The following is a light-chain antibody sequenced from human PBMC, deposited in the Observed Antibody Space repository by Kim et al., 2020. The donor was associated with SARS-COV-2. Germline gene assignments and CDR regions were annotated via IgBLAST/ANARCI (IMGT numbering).Light chain of an antibody. CDR2: ATS. J-gene: IGKJ4*02. Sequence: ASVGDIVTITYRASQGVVNHLAWFQQRPGKAPTSLIYATSILQSGVPSKFIGSGSGRDFTLTISNLQPADFATYYCQQYSTYPLTFGGGTKVEIK. CDR1: QGVVNH. V-gene: IGKV1-16*02. CDR3: QQYSTYPLT.